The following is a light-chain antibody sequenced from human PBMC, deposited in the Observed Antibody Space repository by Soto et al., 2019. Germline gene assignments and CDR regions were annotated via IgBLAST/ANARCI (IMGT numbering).Light chain of an antibody. CDR2: DAS. CDR3: EQYNNWFSIT. Sequence: EIVLTQSPGVLSLSVWERATLSCRASQSVKSSYLAWYQQKPGQAPRLLIYDASTRATGIADRFSASGSGTDFTLTISSLEPEDFAVYYCEQYNNWFSITFGQGTRLEIK. J-gene: IGKJ5*01. V-gene: IGKV3-20*01. CDR1: QSVKSSY.